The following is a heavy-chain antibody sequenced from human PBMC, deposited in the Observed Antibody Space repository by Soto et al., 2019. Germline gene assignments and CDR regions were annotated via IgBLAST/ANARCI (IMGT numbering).Heavy chain of an antibody. CDR1: GYSISSGYY. CDR3: ARGQYCSSTFCSNYWFDP. CDR2: INHSGST. V-gene: IGHV4-38-2*01. Sequence: PSETLYLTCVVSGYSISSGYYWGWIRQPPGKGLEWIGEINHSGSTNYNPSLKSRVTISVDTSKNQFSLKLSSVTAADTAVYYCARGQYCSSTFCSNYWFDPWGQGTLVTVSS. D-gene: IGHD2-2*01. J-gene: IGHJ5*02.